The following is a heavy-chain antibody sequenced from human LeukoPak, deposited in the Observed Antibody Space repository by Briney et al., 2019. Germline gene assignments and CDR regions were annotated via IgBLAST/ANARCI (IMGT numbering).Heavy chain of an antibody. CDR1: GYTFTGYY. D-gene: IGHD3-16*02. J-gene: IGHJ4*02. Sequence: ASVKVSCKASGYTFTGYYMHWVRQAPGQGLEWMGWINPNSGGTNYAQKFQGRVTMTRDTSISTAYMELSRLRSDDTAVYYCVREVRLGELSALDYWGQGTLVTVSS. CDR3: VREVRLGELSALDY. CDR2: INPNSGGT. V-gene: IGHV1-2*02.